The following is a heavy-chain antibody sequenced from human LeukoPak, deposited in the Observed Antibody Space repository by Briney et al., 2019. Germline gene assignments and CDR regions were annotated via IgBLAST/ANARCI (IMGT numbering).Heavy chain of an antibody. Sequence: GGSLRLSCAASGFTFSSYGMHWVRQAPGKGLEWVAVIWYDGSNKYYADSVKGRFTISRDNSKNTLYLQMTSLRAEDTAVYYCARDFEVSSTWYVPVDYWGQGTLVTVSS. D-gene: IGHD6-13*01. J-gene: IGHJ4*02. CDR2: IWYDGSNK. CDR3: ARDFEVSSTWYVPVDY. CDR1: GFTFSSYG. V-gene: IGHV3-33*01.